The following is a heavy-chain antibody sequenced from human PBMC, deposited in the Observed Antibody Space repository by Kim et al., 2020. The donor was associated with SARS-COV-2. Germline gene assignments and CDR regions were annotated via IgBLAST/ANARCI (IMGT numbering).Heavy chain of an antibody. CDR2: INPNSGGT. CDR3: AREKIAVAGTDFDY. Sequence: ASVKVSCKASGYTFTGYYMHWVRQAPGQGLEWMGWINPNSGGTNYAPKFQGRVTMTRDTSISTAYMELSRLRSDDTAVYYCAREKIAVAGTDFDYWGQGTLVTVSS. D-gene: IGHD6-19*01. CDR1: GYTFTGYY. J-gene: IGHJ4*02. V-gene: IGHV1-2*02.